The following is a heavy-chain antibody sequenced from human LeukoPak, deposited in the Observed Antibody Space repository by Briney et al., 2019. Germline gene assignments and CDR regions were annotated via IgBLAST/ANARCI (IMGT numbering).Heavy chain of an antibody. D-gene: IGHD6-13*01. CDR1: GGSVNSGRYY. CDR3: ARADYSSTWSHDYYYMDV. Sequence: PSETLSLTCTVSGGSVNSGRYYWSWIRQPPGKGLEWIGSIYHSGSTYYNPSLKSRVTISVDTSKNQFSLKLSSVTAADTAVYYCARADYSSTWSHDYYYMDVWGKGTTVTVSS. J-gene: IGHJ6*03. CDR2: IYHSGST. V-gene: IGHV4-39*07.